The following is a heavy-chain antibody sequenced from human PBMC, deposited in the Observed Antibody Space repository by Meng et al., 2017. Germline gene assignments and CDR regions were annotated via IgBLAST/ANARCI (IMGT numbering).Heavy chain of an antibody. CDR2: IYYSGST. Sequence: SETLSPTCTVSGGSITSYYWSWIRQPPGKGLEWIGYIYYSGSTNYNPPLKSRVTISVDTSKNQFSLKLSSVTAADTAVYYCAGTEDYYFDSWGQGTLVTVSS. CDR3: AGTEDYYFDS. D-gene: IGHD3/OR15-3a*01. J-gene: IGHJ4*02. V-gene: IGHV4-59*01. CDR1: GGSITSYY.